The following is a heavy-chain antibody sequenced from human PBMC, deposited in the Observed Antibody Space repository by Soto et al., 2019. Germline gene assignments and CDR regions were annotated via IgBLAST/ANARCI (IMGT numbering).Heavy chain of an antibody. J-gene: IGHJ5*02. CDR2: IIPILGIA. D-gene: IGHD2-15*01. Sequence: ASVKVSCKASGGTFSSYTISWVRQAPGQGLEWMGRIIPILGIANYAQKFQGRVTITADKSTSTAYVELSSLRSEDTAVYYCARAGYCSGGRCRVNYNWFDPWGQGTLVTVSS. CDR1: GGTFSSYT. CDR3: ARAGYCSGGRCRVNYNWFDP. V-gene: IGHV1-69*02.